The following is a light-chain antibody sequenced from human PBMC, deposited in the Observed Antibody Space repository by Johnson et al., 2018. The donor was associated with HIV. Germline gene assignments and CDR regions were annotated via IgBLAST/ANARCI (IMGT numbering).Light chain of an antibody. CDR1: SCDIGNNY. J-gene: IGLJ1*01. CDR2: DNK. Sequence: QSVLTQPPSVSAAPGQKVTISCSGSSCDIGNNYVSWYQQLPGTAPKLLIYDNKKRPSGIPDRFSGSKSGTSATLGITGLQTGDEADYYCGTWDSSLSAGVFGTGTKVTVL. V-gene: IGLV1-51*01. CDR3: GTWDSSLSAGV.